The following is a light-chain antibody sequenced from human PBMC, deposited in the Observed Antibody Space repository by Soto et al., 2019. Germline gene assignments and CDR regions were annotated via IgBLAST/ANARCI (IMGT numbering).Light chain of an antibody. Sequence: QSALTQPPSASGSPGQSVTLSCTGTSSDVGGYNYVSWYQQHPGKAPKLMIYEVSKRPSGVPDRFSGSKSGNTASLTVSGLQAEDEADYYCSSYAGSTNFHVFGTGTKLTVL. V-gene: IGLV2-8*01. J-gene: IGLJ1*01. CDR1: SSDVGGYNY. CDR3: SSYAGSTNFHV. CDR2: EVS.